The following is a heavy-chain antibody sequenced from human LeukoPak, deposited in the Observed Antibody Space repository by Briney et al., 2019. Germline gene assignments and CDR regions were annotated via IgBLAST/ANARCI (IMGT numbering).Heavy chain of an antibody. CDR1: RYTFTGYY. J-gene: IGHJ6*03. V-gene: IGHV1-2*06. Sequence: AXVKVSCKASRYTFTGYYMHWVRQAPGQGLEWMGRINPNSGGTNYAQKFQGRVTMTRDTSISTAYMELSRLRSDDTAVYYCASLYGQYYYMDVWGKGTTVTVSS. CDR2: INPNSGGT. D-gene: IGHD2/OR15-2a*01. CDR3: ASLYGQYYYMDV.